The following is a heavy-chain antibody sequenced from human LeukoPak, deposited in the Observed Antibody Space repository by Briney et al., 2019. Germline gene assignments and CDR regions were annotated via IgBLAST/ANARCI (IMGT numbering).Heavy chain of an antibody. CDR2: IRYDGSNK. Sequence: GGSLRLSCAASGFTFSSYGMHWVRQAPGKGLEGGAFIRYDGSNKYYADSVKGRFTISRDNSKNTLYLQMNSLRAEDTAVYYCAQGSGAGYNSFDYWGQGTLVTVSS. J-gene: IGHJ4*02. D-gene: IGHD5-24*01. CDR1: GFTFSSYG. V-gene: IGHV3-30*02. CDR3: AQGSGAGYNSFDY.